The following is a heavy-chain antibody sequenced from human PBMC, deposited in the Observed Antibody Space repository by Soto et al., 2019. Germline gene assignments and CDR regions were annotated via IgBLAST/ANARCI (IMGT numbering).Heavy chain of an antibody. CDR2: IWYDGSNK. Sequence: CLRLSCAASGFTFSSYGMHWVRQAPGKGLEWVAVIWYDGSNKYYADSVKGRFTISRDNSKNTLYLQMNSLRAEDTAVYYCARDRVAGHDAFDIWGQGTMVTVSS. V-gene: IGHV3-33*01. J-gene: IGHJ3*02. D-gene: IGHD6-19*01. CDR1: GFTFSSYG. CDR3: ARDRVAGHDAFDI.